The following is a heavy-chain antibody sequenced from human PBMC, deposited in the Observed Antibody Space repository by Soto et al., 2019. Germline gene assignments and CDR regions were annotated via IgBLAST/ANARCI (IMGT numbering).Heavy chain of an antibody. D-gene: IGHD2-2*01. CDR2: ISYDGRGD. J-gene: IGHJ4*02. V-gene: IGHV3-30*18. CDR3: AKEGDIVGVPGYLSFDH. CDR1: GYCFSSFG. Sequence: ESGGGVVQPGRSLRLSCAASGYCFSSFGMHWVRQAPGKGLEWVAVISYDGRGDYYADSVKGRFTISRDNSKNTLDLQMNSLRPEDTAVYYCAKEGDIVGVPGYLSFDHWGQATLVSVSS.